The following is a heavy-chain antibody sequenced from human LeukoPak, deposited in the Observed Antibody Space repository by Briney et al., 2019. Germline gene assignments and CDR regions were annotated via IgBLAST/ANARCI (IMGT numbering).Heavy chain of an antibody. CDR3: ARGPTNGLRYFDWLVDAFDI. D-gene: IGHD3-9*01. CDR2: TSYSGST. V-gene: IGHV4-59*08. CDR1: GGSISSSY. Sequence: SETLSLTCTVSGGSISSSYWSWIRQPPGKGLEWIGYTSYSGSTDYNPSLKSRVTISVDTSKNQFSLKLSSVTAADTAVYYCARGPTNGLRYFDWLVDAFDIWGQGTMVTVSS. J-gene: IGHJ3*02.